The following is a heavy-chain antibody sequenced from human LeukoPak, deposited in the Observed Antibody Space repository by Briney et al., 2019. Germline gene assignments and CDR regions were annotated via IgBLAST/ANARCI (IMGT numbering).Heavy chain of an antibody. CDR1: GYTFTSYD. D-gene: IGHD3-22*01. Sequence: ASVKVSCKASGYTFTSYDINWVRQATGQGLEWMGWISAYNGNTNYAQKLQGRVTMTTDTSTSTAYMELRSLRSDDTAVYYCARSGGETYYYDSSGYYSPDYWGQGTLVTVSS. V-gene: IGHV1-18*01. CDR3: ARSGGETYYYDSSGYYSPDY. J-gene: IGHJ4*02. CDR2: ISAYNGNT.